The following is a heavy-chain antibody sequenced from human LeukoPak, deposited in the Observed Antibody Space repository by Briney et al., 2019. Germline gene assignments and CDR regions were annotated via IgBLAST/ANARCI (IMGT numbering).Heavy chain of an antibody. V-gene: IGHV3-7*01. CDR3: ATEGWGLYYYYYYYMDV. CDR1: GFTFSSYW. Sequence: PGGSLRLSCAASGFTFSSYWMSWVRQAPGKGLEWVANIKQDGSEKYYVDSVKGRFTISRDNAKNSLYLQMNSLRAEDTAVYYCATEGWGLYYYYYYYMDVWGKGTTVTVSS. CDR2: IKQDGSEK. J-gene: IGHJ6*03. D-gene: IGHD3-16*01.